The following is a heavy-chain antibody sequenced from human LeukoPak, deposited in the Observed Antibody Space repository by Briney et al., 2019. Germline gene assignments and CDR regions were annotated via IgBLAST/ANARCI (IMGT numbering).Heavy chain of an antibody. Sequence: GGSLRLSCAASGFTFDDYAMHWVRQAPGKGLEWVSLISWDGGSTYYADSVKGRFTISRDNSKNSLYLQMNSLRAEDTALYYCARGSYAYYYYMDVWGKGTTVTVSS. CDR2: ISWDGGST. J-gene: IGHJ6*03. D-gene: IGHD1-26*01. CDR3: ARGSYAYYYYMDV. CDR1: GFTFDDYA. V-gene: IGHV3-43D*03.